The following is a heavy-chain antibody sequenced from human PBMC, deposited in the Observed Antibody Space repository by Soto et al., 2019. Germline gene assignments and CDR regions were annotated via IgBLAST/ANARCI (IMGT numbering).Heavy chain of an antibody. CDR1: GFTFSSYA. CDR2: ISGSGGST. J-gene: IGHJ4*02. D-gene: IGHD2-15*01. CDR3: AKGWCSGGSCYGHFDY. V-gene: IGHV3-23*01. Sequence: GGSLRLSCAASGFTFSSYAMSWVRQAPGKGLEWVSAISGSGGSTYYADSVKGRFTISRDNSKNTLYLQMNSLRAEDTAVYYCAKGWCSGGSCYGHFDYWGQGTLVTVSS.